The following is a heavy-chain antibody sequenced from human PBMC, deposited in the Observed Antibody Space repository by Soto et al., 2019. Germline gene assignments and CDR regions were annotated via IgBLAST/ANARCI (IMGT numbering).Heavy chain of an antibody. J-gene: IGHJ6*02. V-gene: IGHV4-4*07. CDR3: ARDPRGYDFWSAYYYGMDV. Sequence: NTSETLTLTCAVSGGPISSSYYWSWIRQPSGKVLEWIGRIYTSGSTNYNPSLKSRVTMSVDTSKNQFSLKLSSVTAADTAVYYCARDPRGYDFWSAYYYGMDVWGQGTTVTVSS. D-gene: IGHD3-3*01. CDR1: GGPISSSYY. CDR2: IYTSGST.